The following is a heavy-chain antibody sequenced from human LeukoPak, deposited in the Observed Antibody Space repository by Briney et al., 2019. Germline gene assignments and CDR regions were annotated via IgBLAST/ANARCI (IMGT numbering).Heavy chain of an antibody. J-gene: IGHJ5*02. Sequence: ASVKVSCKASGYTFTSYGISWVRQAPGQGREWMGWISAYNGNTNYAQKLQGRVTMTTDTSTSTAYMELRSLRSDDTAVYYCARKADYGSGSYFWFDPWGQGTLVTVSS. CDR2: ISAYNGNT. CDR3: ARKADYGSGSYFWFDP. V-gene: IGHV1-18*01. CDR1: GYTFTSYG. D-gene: IGHD3-10*01.